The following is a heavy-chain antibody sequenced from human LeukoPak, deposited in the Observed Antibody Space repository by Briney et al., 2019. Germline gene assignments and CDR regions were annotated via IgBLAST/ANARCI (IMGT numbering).Heavy chain of an antibody. CDR2: INPNSGGT. Sequence: ASVKVSCKASGYTFTGYCMHWVRQAPGQGLEWMGWINPNSGGTNYAQKFQGRVTMTRDTSISTAYMELSRLRSDDTAVYYCARDDSGSYSVDYWGQGTLVTVSS. J-gene: IGHJ4*02. D-gene: IGHD1-26*01. V-gene: IGHV1-2*02. CDR3: ARDDSGSYSVDY. CDR1: GYTFTGYC.